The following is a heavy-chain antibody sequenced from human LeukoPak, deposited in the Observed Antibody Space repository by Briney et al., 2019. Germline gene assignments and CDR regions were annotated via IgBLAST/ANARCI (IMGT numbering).Heavy chain of an antibody. CDR1: GFTFSSYG. CDR2: ISYDGSKK. V-gene: IGHV3-30*18. CDR3: AKGDYGGYSHGFDI. D-gene: IGHD4-23*01. J-gene: IGHJ3*02. Sequence: PGGSLRLSCAASGFTFSSYGMHWVRQAPGKGLEWVAVISYDGSKKYYGDSVQGRFTISRDNSKSTLFLQMNSLRAEDTALYYCAKGDYGGYSHGFDIWGQGTRVTVSS.